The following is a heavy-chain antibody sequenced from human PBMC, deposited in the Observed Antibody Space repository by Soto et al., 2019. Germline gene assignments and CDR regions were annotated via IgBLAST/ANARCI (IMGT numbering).Heavy chain of an antibody. J-gene: IGHJ6*02. Sequence: GGSLRLSCAASGFTFSSYAMSWVRQAPGKGLEWVSAISGSGGSTYYADSVKGRFTISRDNSKNTLYLQMNSLRAEDTAVYYCEKDRRAAAVFYCYYYYGMDVWGQGTTVTVSS. CDR1: GFTFSSYA. V-gene: IGHV3-23*01. CDR2: ISGSGGST. CDR3: EKDRRAAAVFYCYYYYGMDV. D-gene: IGHD6-13*01.